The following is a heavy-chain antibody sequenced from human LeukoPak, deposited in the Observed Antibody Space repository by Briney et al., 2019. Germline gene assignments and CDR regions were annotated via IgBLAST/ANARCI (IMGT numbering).Heavy chain of an antibody. V-gene: IGHV1-18*01. CDR3: ARDWDGDFWSGYYTAFSDY. D-gene: IGHD3-3*01. CDR1: GYTFTSYG. CDR2: ISAYNGNT. Sequence: ASVKVSCEASGYTFTSYGISWVRQAPGQGLEWMGWISAYNGNTNYAQKLQGRVTMTTDTSTSTAYMELRSLRSDDTAVYYCARDWDGDFWSGYYTAFSDYWGQGTLVTVSS. J-gene: IGHJ4*02.